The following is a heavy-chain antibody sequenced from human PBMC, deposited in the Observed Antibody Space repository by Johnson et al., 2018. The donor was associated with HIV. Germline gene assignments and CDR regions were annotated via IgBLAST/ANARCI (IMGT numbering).Heavy chain of an antibody. CDR3: AKERAYIRSFDI. CDR1: GFSFSSYA. D-gene: IGHD1-14*01. CDR2: ISYDGGLK. V-gene: IGHV3-30*04. J-gene: IGHJ3*02. Sequence: VQLVESGGGVVQPGRSLRLSCAASGFSFSSYAMHWVRQAPGKGLEWVTVISYDGGLKYYADSVKGRFTISRDNSKNTLHLQINSLRAEDTAMYYCAKERAYIRSFDIWGQGTVVTVSS.